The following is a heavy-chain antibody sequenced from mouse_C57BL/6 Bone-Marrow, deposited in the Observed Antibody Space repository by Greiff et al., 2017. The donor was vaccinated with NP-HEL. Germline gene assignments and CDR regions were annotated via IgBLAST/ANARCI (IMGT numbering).Heavy chain of an antibody. CDR3: ARDGGYDSYYFDY. CDR2: ISDGGSYT. Sequence: EVKLQESGGGLVKPGGSLKLSCAASGFTFSSYAMSWVRQTPEKRLEWVATISDGGSYTYYPDNVKGRFTISRDNAKNNLYLQMSHLKSEDTAMYYCARDGGYDSYYFDYWGQGTTLTVSS. V-gene: IGHV5-4*01. CDR1: GFTFSSYA. J-gene: IGHJ2*01. D-gene: IGHD2-4*01.